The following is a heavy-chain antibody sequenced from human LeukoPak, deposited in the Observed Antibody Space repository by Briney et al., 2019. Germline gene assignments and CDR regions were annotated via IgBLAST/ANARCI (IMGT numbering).Heavy chain of an antibody. CDR1: GYSFTSYW. CDR2: IYPGDSDT. D-gene: IGHD3-22*01. CDR3: ARRGGKRYYYDSSGYYDY. V-gene: IGHV5-51*01. Sequence: GESLKISCKGSGYSFTSYWIGWVRQMPGEGLEWMGIIYPGDSDTGYSPSFQGQVTISADKSISTAYLQWSSLKASDTAMYYCARRGGKRYYYDSSGYYDYWGQGTLVTVSS. J-gene: IGHJ4*02.